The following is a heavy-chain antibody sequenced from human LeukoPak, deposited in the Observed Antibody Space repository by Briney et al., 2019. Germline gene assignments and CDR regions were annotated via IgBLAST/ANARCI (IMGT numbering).Heavy chain of an antibody. D-gene: IGHD3-9*01. CDR3: ARPGKTDIFFDY. J-gene: IGHJ4*02. CDR2: IYYSGST. V-gene: IGHV4-39*01. Sequence: SETLSLTCTVSGGSVSSGSYYWGWIRQPPGKGLEWIGSIYYSGSTYYNPSLKSRVTISVDTSKNQFSLKLSSVTAADTAVYYCARPGKTDIFFDYWGQGTLVTVSS. CDR1: GGSVSSGSYY.